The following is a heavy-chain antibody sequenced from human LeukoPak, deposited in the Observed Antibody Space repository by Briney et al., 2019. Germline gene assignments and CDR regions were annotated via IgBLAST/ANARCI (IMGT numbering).Heavy chain of an antibody. Sequence: SETLSLTCTVSGGSISSYYWSGIRQPPGKGLEWIGEINHSGSTNYNPSLKSRVTISVDTSKNQFSLKLSSVTAADTAVYYCARGKYCSSTSCPRYFDYWGQGTLVTVSS. J-gene: IGHJ4*02. CDR3: ARGKYCSSTSCPRYFDY. CDR2: INHSGST. V-gene: IGHV4-34*01. D-gene: IGHD2-2*01. CDR1: GGSISSYY.